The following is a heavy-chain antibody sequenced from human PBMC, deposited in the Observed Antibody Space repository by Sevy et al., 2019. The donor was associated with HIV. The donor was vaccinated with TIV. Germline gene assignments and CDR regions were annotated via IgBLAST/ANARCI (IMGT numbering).Heavy chain of an antibody. D-gene: IGHD6-19*01. CDR1: GFTFSDYY. J-gene: IGHJ4*02. Sequence: GGSLRLSCAASGFTFSDYYMSWIHQAPGKALDWVSYISNSGNTIKYADSVKGRFTISRDNAKNSLYLQMNSLRAEDTAVYYCARAISSSRGDLDYWGQGTLVTVSS. V-gene: IGHV3-11*01. CDR3: ARAISSSRGDLDY. CDR2: ISNSGNTI.